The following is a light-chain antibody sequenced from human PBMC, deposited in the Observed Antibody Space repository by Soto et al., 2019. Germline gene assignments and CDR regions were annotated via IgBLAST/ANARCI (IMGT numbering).Light chain of an antibody. CDR2: DVS. CDR1: SSDVGGYNY. Sequence: QSALTQPRSVSGSPGQSVTISCTGTSSDVGGYNYVSWYQQQPGKAPKVIIYDVSKRPSGVPDRISGSKSGNTASLTISGLQAEDEAEYHCCSYAGSYTLVFGGGTKLTVL. J-gene: IGLJ2*01. CDR3: CSYAGSYTLV. V-gene: IGLV2-11*01.